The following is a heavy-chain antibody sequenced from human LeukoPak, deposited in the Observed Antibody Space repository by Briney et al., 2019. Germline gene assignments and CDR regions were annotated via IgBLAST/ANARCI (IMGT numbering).Heavy chain of an antibody. Sequence: PTETLSLTCSVSGGSISSYYWSWIRQPAGKGLEWIGRIYTSGRTNYNPSLKSRVTMSVDTSKNQFSLKLSSVTAADTAVYYCAREHEVPADAFDIWGQGTMVTVSS. CDR2: IYTSGRT. V-gene: IGHV4-4*07. D-gene: IGHD1-1*01. CDR1: GGSISSYY. J-gene: IGHJ3*02. CDR3: AREHEVPADAFDI.